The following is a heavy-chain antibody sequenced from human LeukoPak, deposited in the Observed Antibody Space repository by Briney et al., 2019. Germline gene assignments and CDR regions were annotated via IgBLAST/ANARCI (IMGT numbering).Heavy chain of an antibody. Sequence: GGSLRLSCAASGFTFSDYYMSWIRQAPGKGLEWVSYISSSSSTIYYADSVKGRFTISRDNAKNSLYLQMNSLRDEDTAVYYCARGGPYRSGSYYPFDYWGQGTLVTVSS. CDR3: ARGGPYRSGSYYPFDY. CDR2: ISSSSSTI. D-gene: IGHD3-10*01. CDR1: GFTFSDYY. V-gene: IGHV3-11*04. J-gene: IGHJ4*02.